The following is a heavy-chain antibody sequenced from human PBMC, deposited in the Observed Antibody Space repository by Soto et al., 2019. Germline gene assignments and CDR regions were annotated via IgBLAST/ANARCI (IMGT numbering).Heavy chain of an antibody. CDR3: AADRTYDFWSGSEARNYYGMDV. CDR1: GFTFTSSA. D-gene: IGHD3-3*01. Sequence: SVKVSCKASGFTFTSSAVQWVRQARGQRLEWIGWIVVGSGNTNYAQKFQERVTITRDMSTSTAYMELSSLRSEDTAVCYCAADRTYDFWSGSEARNYYGMDVWGQGTTVTVSS. CDR2: IVVGSGNT. J-gene: IGHJ6*02. V-gene: IGHV1-58*01.